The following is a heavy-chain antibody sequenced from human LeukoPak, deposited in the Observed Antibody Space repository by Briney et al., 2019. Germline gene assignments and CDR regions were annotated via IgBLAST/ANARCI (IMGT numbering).Heavy chain of an antibody. V-gene: IGHV3-30*18. CDR1: GFIFSSHA. D-gene: IGHD3-9*01. J-gene: IGHJ4*02. CDR2: VSYDGSKK. Sequence: GGSLRLSCAASGFIFSSHAMHWVRQAPAKGLEWVAIVSYDGSKKFYTDSVKGRFSISRDNPKNTLDLQMNSLRVEDTAVYYCAKDVFSPNPIYVFDHWGQGILVTVSS. CDR3: AKDVFSPNPIYVFDH.